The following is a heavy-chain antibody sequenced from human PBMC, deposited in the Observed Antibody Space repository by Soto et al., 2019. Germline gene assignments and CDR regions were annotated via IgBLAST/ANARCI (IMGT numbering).Heavy chain of an antibody. Sequence: GGSLRLSCAASGFTFSSYGMHWVRQAPGKGLEWVATIKLDGSEKYYADSVKGRFTISRDDSKNTLYLQMSSLRAEDTAVYYCARDSRYSLYWGQGTLVTVSS. V-gene: IGHV3-7*03. CDR1: GFTFSSYG. CDR2: IKLDGSEK. CDR3: ARDSRYSLY. D-gene: IGHD2-15*01. J-gene: IGHJ4*02.